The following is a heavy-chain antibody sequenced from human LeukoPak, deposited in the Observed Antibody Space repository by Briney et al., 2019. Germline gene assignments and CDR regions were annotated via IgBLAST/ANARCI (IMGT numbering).Heavy chain of an antibody. CDR2: ISNSGGET. J-gene: IGHJ1*01. D-gene: IGHD2-15*01. V-gene: IGHV3-23*01. CDR1: GFTFSSYA. CDR3: ARYIGYCNGYSCDRYFQH. Sequence: PGGSLRLSCAASGFTFSSYAMTWVRQAPGKGLEWVSSISNSGGETYHADSVKGRFTISRDNSKDTLYLQMNSLRAEDTAVYYCARYIGYCNGYSCDRYFQHWGQGTLVTVSS.